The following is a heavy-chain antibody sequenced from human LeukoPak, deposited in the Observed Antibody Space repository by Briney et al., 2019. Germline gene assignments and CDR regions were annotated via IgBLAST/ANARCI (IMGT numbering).Heavy chain of an antibody. CDR2: IYHSGST. D-gene: IGHD2-2*01. V-gene: IGHV4-30-2*01. CDR3: ARGRGYCSSTSCDPIGAFDI. CDR1: GGSISSGGYS. J-gene: IGHJ3*02. Sequence: SETLSLTCAVSGGSISSGGYSWSWIRQPPGKGLEWIGYIYHSGSTYYNLSLKSRVTISVDRSKNQFSLKLSSVTAADTAVYYCARGRGYCSSTSCDPIGAFDIWGQGTMVTVSS.